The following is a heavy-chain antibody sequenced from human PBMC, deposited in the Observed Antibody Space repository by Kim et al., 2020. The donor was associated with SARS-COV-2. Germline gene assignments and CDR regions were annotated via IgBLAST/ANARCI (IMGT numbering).Heavy chain of an antibody. D-gene: IGHD6-13*01. J-gene: IGHJ6*02. V-gene: IGHV3-9*01. Sequence: GGSLRLSCAASGFTFDDYAMHWVRQAPGKGLEWVSGISWNSGSIGYADSVKGRFSISRDNAKNSLYLQMNSLRAEDTALYYCVKTAGTLRQLGYYYYGLDVWGQGTTVTVSS. CDR2: ISWNSGSI. CDR1: GFTFDDYA. CDR3: VKTAGTLRQLGYYYYGLDV.